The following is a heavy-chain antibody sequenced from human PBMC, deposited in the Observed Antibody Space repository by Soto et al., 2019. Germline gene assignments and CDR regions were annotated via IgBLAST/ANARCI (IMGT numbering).Heavy chain of an antibody. D-gene: IGHD2-15*01. Sequence: SETLSLTCTVSGGSISNYYWSWIRQPPGKGLEWIGYVHDSGRTDYNPSLKSRVTMSVDTSKNQFSLKLNSVTAADTAVYYCAREVVYYYGMDVWGQGTTVTV. CDR3: AREVVYYYGMDV. CDR2: VHDSGRT. V-gene: IGHV4-59*12. J-gene: IGHJ6*02. CDR1: GGSISNYY.